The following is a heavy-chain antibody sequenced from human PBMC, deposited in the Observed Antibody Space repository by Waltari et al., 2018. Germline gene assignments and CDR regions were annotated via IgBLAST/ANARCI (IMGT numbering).Heavy chain of an antibody. V-gene: IGHV3-7*03. CDR2: IKQDGTEQ. J-gene: IGHJ4*02. D-gene: IGHD3-16*01. CDR3: ARGGGDGQVHH. Sequence: DVQLTASGGGLVQPGGSLRLSCEGSGFPFSHFWMTWLRQVPGKGLEWVANIKQDGTEQYFVDSFKGRFTISRDNAKRSLYLQMNNLRVDDTAMYYCARGGGDGQVHHWGQGTLVTVSS. CDR1: GFPFSHFW.